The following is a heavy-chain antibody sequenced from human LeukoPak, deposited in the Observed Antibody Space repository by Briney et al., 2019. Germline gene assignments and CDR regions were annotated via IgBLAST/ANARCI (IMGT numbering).Heavy chain of an antibody. CDR1: GFTFSSYA. D-gene: IGHD5-12*01. CDR3: AREADSGYEYYFDY. V-gene: IGHV3-74*01. J-gene: IGHJ4*02. CDR2: INSDGSST. Sequence: GGSLRLSCAASGFTFSSYAMSWVRQAPGKGLVWVSRINSDGSSTSYADSVKGRFTISRDNAKNTLYLQMNSLRAEDTAVYYCAREADSGYEYYFDYWGQGTLVTVSS.